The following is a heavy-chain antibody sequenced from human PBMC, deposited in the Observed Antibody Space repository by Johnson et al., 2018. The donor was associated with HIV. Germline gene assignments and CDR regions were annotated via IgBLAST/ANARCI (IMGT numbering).Heavy chain of an antibody. CDR1: GVTVSSNY. CDR2: IYSGGST. J-gene: IGHJ3*02. CDR3: ATSMGATALAFDI. Sequence: VQLVESGGGLVQPGGSLRLSCAASGVTVSSNYMSWVRQAPGKGLEWVSVIYSGGSTYYADSVKGRFTISRDNSKNTLYLQMNSLRAEDTAVYYCATSMGATALAFDIWGQGTVVTVYS. D-gene: IGHD1-26*01. V-gene: IGHV3-66*02.